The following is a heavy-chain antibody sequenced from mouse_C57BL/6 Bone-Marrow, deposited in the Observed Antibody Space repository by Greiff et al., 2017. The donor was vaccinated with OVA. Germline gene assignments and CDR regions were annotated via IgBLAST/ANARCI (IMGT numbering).Heavy chain of an antibody. CDR3: ARGQGSSYWYFDV. CDR1: GYSITSGYD. CDR2: ISYSGST. D-gene: IGHD1-1*01. Sequence: VQLQQSGPGMVKPSQSLSLTCTVTGYSITSGYDWHWIRHFPGNKLEWMGYISYSGSTNYNPSLKSRISITHDTSKNHFFLKLNSVTTEDTATYYCARGQGSSYWYFDVWGTGTTVTVSS. J-gene: IGHJ1*03. V-gene: IGHV3-1*01.